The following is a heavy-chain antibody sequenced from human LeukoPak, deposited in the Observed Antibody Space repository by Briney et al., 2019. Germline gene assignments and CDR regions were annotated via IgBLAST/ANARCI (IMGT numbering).Heavy chain of an antibody. D-gene: IGHD3-16*01. CDR2: ISGSGGST. V-gene: IGHV3-23*01. Sequence: GGSLRLSCAASGFTFSSYAMNWVRQAPGKGLEWVSAISGSGGSTYYADSVKGCFTISRDNSKNTLSLQMNSLRAEDTAVYYCAKSGGSFSSYYMDVWGKGTTVTISS. J-gene: IGHJ6*03. CDR1: GFTFSSYA. CDR3: AKSGGSFSSYYMDV.